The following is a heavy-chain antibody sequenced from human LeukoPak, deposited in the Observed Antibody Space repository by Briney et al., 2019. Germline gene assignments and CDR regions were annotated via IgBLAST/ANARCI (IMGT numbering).Heavy chain of an antibody. D-gene: IGHD1-1*01. J-gene: IGHJ4*02. V-gene: IGHV1-2*02. CDR3: AREPKYSRNDPLTYYFDY. CDR2: INPNSGDT. Sequence: GASVKVSCKASGYTFTGYYMHWVRQAPGQGLEWMGWINPNSGDTKYAQSFQGRVDMTRDTSISTAYMGLRSLRSDDTALYYCAREPKYSRNDPLTYYFDYWGQGTLVTVSS. CDR1: GYTFTGYY.